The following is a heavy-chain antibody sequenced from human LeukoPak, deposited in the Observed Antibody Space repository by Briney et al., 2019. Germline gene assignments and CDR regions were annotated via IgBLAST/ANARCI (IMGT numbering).Heavy chain of an antibody. CDR2: IFPDDSDT. CDR1: GYSFTGYW. V-gene: IGHV5-51*01. CDR3: VRVGISGGSYFDY. J-gene: IGHJ4*02. Sequence: GESLKISCKGSGYSFTGYWIGWVRQMPGKGLEWMGIIFPDDSDTRYSPSFQGQVTISADNSLTTAYLRWSSLKPSDTAMYYCVRVGISGGSYFDYWGRGTLVTVSS. D-gene: IGHD3-10*01.